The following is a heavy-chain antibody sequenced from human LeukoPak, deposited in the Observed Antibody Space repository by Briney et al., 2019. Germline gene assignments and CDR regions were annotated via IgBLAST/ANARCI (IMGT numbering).Heavy chain of an antibody. CDR3: ARDNNDFWTSYPFFDY. D-gene: IGHD3/OR15-3a*01. V-gene: IGHV4-4*07. CDR1: GGSISSYY. Sequence: SETLSLTCTVSGGSISSYYWSWIRQPAGKGLEWIGRIYNSGYTNYNPSLKSRVTMSIGTSKNQFSLKLSSVTAADTAVYYCARDNNDFWTSYPFFDYWGQGTLVTVSS. CDR2: IYNSGYT. J-gene: IGHJ4*02.